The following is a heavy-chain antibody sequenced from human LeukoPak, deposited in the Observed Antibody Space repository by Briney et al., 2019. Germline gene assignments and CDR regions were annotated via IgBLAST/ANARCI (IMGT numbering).Heavy chain of an antibody. CDR1: GGSISSSSYY. D-gene: IGHD3-22*01. J-gene: IGHJ5*02. CDR2: IYYSGST. V-gene: IGHV4-39*01. CDR3: ARPVSDYYDSSGYYDWFDP. Sequence: SETLSLTCTVSGGSISSSSYYWGWIRQPPGKVLEWIGSIYYSGSTYYNPSLKSRVPISVDTSKNQFSLKLSSVAAADTAVYYCARPVSDYYDSSGYYDWFDPWGQGTLVTVSS.